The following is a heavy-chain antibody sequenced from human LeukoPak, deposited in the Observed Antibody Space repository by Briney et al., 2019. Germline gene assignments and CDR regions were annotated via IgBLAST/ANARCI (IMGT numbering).Heavy chain of an antibody. CDR3: ARRPTGDPKFDY. D-gene: IGHD7-27*01. Sequence: SETLSLTCRASGGSISNYFWTWIRQPPGKGLEWIGYIYSSGSTYYNPSLKSRVTISVDTSKNRFSLKLSTVTAADTAVYYCARRPTGDPKFDYWGQGTLVTVSS. J-gene: IGHJ4*02. V-gene: IGHV4-59*08. CDR2: IYSSGST. CDR1: GGSISNYF.